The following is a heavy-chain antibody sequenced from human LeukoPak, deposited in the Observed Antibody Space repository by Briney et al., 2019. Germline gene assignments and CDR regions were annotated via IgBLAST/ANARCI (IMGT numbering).Heavy chain of an antibody. Sequence: GGSLRLSCAASGFTFSDYFMTWIRQAPGKGLEWVSYISTSGSTIFYADSVQGRFTISRDNAKNSLYPQMNSLRAEDTAVYYCARAIGSGYVWFDYWGQGTLVTVSS. V-gene: IGHV3-11*01. D-gene: IGHD5-12*01. CDR1: GFTFSDYF. CDR2: ISTSGSTI. J-gene: IGHJ4*02. CDR3: ARAIGSGYVWFDY.